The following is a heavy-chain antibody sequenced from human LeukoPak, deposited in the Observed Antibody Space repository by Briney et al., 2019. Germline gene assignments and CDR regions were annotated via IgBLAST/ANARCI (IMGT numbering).Heavy chain of an antibody. V-gene: IGHV4-34*01. Sequence: LETLSLTCAVYGESFRGSYWCWIPQPPGEGVEWIGEINNSGSTNYTPSLKSRVTISVHSSTNQFSLKLTSMTAADTAVYYCASSMRRPAASWGQGTLVTVSS. D-gene: IGHD2-2*01. CDR2: INNSGST. CDR3: ASSMRRPAAS. J-gene: IGHJ5*02. CDR1: GESFRGSY.